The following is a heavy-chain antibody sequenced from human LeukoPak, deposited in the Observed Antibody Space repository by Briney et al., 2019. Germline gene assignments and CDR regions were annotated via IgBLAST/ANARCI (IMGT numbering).Heavy chain of an antibody. Sequence: GGSLRLSCAAPGFTFSDYYMSWIRQAPGKGLEWVSYISSSGSTIYYADSVKGRFTISRDNAKNSLYLQMNSLRAEDTAVYYCASSSGWYGRGYYYGMDVWGQGATVTVSS. CDR2: ISSSGSTI. CDR3: ASSSGWYGRGYYYGMDV. V-gene: IGHV3-11*01. D-gene: IGHD6-19*01. CDR1: GFTFSDYY. J-gene: IGHJ6*02.